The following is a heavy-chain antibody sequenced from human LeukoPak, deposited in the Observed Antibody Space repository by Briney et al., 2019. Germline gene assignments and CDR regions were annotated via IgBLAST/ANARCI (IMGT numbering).Heavy chain of an antibody. Sequence: GGSLRLSCAASGITFSSYGMHWVRQAPGKGLEWVAVIWYDGSNKYYADSVKGRFTISRDNSKNTLYLQMNSLRAEDTAVYYCARDELAGTPLYYFDYWGQGTLVTVSS. J-gene: IGHJ4*02. CDR3: ARDELAGTPLYYFDY. V-gene: IGHV3-33*08. CDR1: GITFSSYG. CDR2: IWYDGSNK. D-gene: IGHD6-19*01.